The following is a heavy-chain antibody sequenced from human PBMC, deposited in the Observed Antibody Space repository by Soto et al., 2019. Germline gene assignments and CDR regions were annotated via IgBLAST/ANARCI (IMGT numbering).Heavy chain of an antibody. CDR2: NIPIFGTA. CDR1: GGTFSSYA. D-gene: IGHD6-13*01. Sequence: QVQLVQSGAEVKKPGSSVKVSCKASGGTFSSYAISWVRQAPGQGLEWMGGNIPIFGTANYAQKFQGRVTITADESTGTAYMELRSLRSEDTAVYYGARGAIAAPTVDYWGQGTLVTVSS. J-gene: IGHJ4*02. V-gene: IGHV1-69*12. CDR3: ARGAIAAPTVDY.